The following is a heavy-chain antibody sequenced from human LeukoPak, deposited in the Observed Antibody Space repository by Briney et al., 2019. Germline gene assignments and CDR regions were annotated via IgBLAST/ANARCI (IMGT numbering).Heavy chain of an antibody. V-gene: IGHV4-59*03. CDR2: IYDNGNT. J-gene: IGHJ4*02. CDR1: GGPLSAYC. Sequence: SETLSLTCTVSGGPLSAYCWTWIRQPPGKGLEWIGYIYDNGNTNYNPSLKSRVTISVDTSKNQFSLKLSSVTAADTAVYYCATGETGSTLGGYWGQGTLVTVSS. CDR3: ATGETGSTLGGY. D-gene: IGHD1-1*01.